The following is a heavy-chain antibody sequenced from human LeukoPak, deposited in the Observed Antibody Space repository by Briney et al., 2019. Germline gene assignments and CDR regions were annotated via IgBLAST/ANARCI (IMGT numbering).Heavy chain of an antibody. CDR2: MNPNSGNT. V-gene: IGHV1-8*01. J-gene: IGHJ6*02. CDR1: GYTFTSYD. D-gene: IGHD3-10*01. Sequence: GASVKVSCKASGYTFTSYDINWVRQATGQGLEWMGWMNPNSGNTGYAQKFQGRVTITRNTSISTAYMELSSLRSEDTAVYYCARGRFQDFGDYYYGMDVWGQGTTVTVSS. CDR3: ARGRFQDFGDYYYGMDV.